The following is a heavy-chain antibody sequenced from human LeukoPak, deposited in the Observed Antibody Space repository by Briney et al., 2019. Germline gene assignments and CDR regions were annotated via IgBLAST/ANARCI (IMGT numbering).Heavy chain of an antibody. Sequence: GESLKISCKGSGYSFTSYWISSVRQMPGKGLEWMGRIVPSDSYTNYRPSFKGQVIISVDKSNSTAYLQWSSLKASDTAMYYCATRSPHCGSFDYWGQGTLVTVSS. V-gene: IGHV5-10-1*01. CDR1: GYSFTSYW. J-gene: IGHJ4*02. CDR2: IVPSDSYT. CDR3: ATRSPHCGSFDY. D-gene: IGHD1-26*01.